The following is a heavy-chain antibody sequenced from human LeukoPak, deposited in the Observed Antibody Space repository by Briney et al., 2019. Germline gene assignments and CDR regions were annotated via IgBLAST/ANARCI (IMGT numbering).Heavy chain of an antibody. V-gene: IGHV3-7*01. CDR1: GFSFSDYW. J-gene: IGHJ4*02. CDR2: IKQDGSEK. CDR3: AGGSGWVTDS. Sequence: GGSLRLSCAASGFSFSDYWMNWVRQAPGKGLEWVANIKQDGSEKYYVDSVKGRFTISRDNAKNFLYLQMNSLRAEDTAVYFCAGGSGWVTDSWGQGTLVTVSA. D-gene: IGHD6-19*01.